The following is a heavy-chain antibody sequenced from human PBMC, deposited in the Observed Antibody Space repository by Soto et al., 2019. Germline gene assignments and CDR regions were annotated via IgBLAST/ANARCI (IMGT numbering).Heavy chain of an antibody. CDR2: INHSGST. Sequence: PSETLSLTCAVYGGSFSGYYWTWIRQPPGTGLEWIGEINHSGSTNYNPSLKSRVTISVDTSKNQFSLKLSSVTAADTAVYYCYTGYYGSGSYYPPSDYWGQGTLVTVSS. CDR1: GGSFSGYY. CDR3: YTGYYGSGSYYPPSDY. D-gene: IGHD3-10*01. J-gene: IGHJ4*02. V-gene: IGHV4-34*01.